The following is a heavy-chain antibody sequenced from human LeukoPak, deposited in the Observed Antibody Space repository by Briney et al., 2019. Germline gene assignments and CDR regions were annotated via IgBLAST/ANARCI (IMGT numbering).Heavy chain of an antibody. Sequence: PSETLSLTCTVSGGSISSNYWTWIRQPPGKGLEWIGYVHYSGSTNYNPSLKSRVTISGDTSKNQFSLKLSSVTAADTAVYYCARDSGSYFDYWGQGTVVTVSS. CDR2: VHYSGST. CDR1: GGSISSNY. J-gene: IGHJ4*02. V-gene: IGHV4-59*01. D-gene: IGHD1-26*01. CDR3: ARDSGSYFDY.